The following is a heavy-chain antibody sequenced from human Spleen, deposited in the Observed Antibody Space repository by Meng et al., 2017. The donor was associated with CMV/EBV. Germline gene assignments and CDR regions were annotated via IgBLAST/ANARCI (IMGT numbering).Heavy chain of an antibody. Sequence: ASVKVSCKASGYIFSSYAINWVRQAPGQGLEWMGWISPYKGNTNYAQRLQGRLTMTTDTSTSTAYMEVRSLRSDDTAVYYCARGPPVAAVAFDIWGQGTMVTVSS. D-gene: IGHD6-19*01. V-gene: IGHV1-18*01. J-gene: IGHJ3*02. CDR1: GYIFSSYA. CDR2: ISPYKGNT. CDR3: ARGPPVAAVAFDI.